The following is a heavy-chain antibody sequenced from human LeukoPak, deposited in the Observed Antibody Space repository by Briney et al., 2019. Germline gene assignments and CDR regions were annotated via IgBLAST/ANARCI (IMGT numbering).Heavy chain of an antibody. J-gene: IGHJ4*02. D-gene: IGHD4-17*01. CDR2: INPSGGST. Sequence: ASVKVSCKASGYTFTSYYMHWVRQAPGQGPEWMGIINPSGGSTNYAQKFQGSVTMTRDTSTRTVYMELSSLRSEDTAVYYCARELEYGWDYWGQGTLVTVSS. CDR1: GYTFTSYY. CDR3: ARELEYGWDY. V-gene: IGHV1-46*01.